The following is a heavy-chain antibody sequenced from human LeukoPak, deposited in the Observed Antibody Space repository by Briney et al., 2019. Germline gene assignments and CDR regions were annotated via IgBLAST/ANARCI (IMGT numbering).Heavy chain of an antibody. J-gene: IGHJ4*02. Sequence: ASVKVSCKVSGYTLTELSVHWVRQAPGKGLEWMGGFDPEDGETIYAQKFQGRVTMTEDTSTDTAYMELSSLRSEDTAVYYCATPKYYYDSSGYSTGFDYWGQGTLVTVSS. V-gene: IGHV1-24*01. D-gene: IGHD3-22*01. CDR1: GYTLTELS. CDR3: ATPKYYYDSSGYSTGFDY. CDR2: FDPEDGET.